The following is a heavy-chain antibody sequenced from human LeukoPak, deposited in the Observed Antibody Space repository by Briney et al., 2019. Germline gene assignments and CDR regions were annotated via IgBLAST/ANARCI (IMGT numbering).Heavy chain of an antibody. J-gene: IGHJ6*03. CDR2: INGRGDNT. V-gene: IGHV3-23*01. CDR3: ARESSLMDV. CDR1: GVIISGYA. Sequence: GGSLRLSCAASGVIISGYAMSWVRQAPGKGLEWVSAINGRGDNTYYADFVKGRFTISRDNSKSTVYLQMNSLRTEDTAVYYCARESSLMDVWGKGTTVTVSS.